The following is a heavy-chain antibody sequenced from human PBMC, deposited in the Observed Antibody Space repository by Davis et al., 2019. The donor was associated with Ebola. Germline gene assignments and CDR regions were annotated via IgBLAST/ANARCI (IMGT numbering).Heavy chain of an antibody. V-gene: IGHV3-7*01. Sequence: GESLKISCAASGFTFSSYSMNWVRQAPGKGLEWVANIKQDGSEKYYVDSVKGRFTISRDNAKNSLFMQMNSLRVEDTAVYYCVRHNMWTYDVWGQGTMVTVSS. CDR2: IKQDGSEK. CDR3: VRHNMWTYDV. CDR1: GFTFSSYS. D-gene: IGHD2-21*01. J-gene: IGHJ3*01.